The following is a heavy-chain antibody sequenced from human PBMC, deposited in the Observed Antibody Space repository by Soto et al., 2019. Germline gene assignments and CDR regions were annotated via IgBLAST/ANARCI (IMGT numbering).Heavy chain of an antibody. D-gene: IGHD6-19*01. CDR3: ARENSGSGWYGTGDY. CDR1: GGSFSGYY. Sequence: SETLSLNGAVYGGSFSGYYWSWIRQPPGKGLEWIGEINHIGSTNYNPSLKSRVTISVDMSKNQFSLKLSSVTAADTAVYYCARENSGSGWYGTGDYWGQGTLVTVSS. CDR2: INHIGST. V-gene: IGHV4-34*01. J-gene: IGHJ4*02.